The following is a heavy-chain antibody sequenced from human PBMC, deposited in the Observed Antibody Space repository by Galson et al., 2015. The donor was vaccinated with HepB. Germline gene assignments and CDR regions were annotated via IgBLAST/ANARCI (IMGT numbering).Heavy chain of an antibody. J-gene: IGHJ5*02. CDR1: GGTFSSYA. D-gene: IGHD3-10*01. V-gene: IGHV1-69*13. CDR3: ARDRADYYNTNWFDP. Sequence: SVKVSCKASGGTFSSYAISWVRQAPGQGLGWMGGIIPIFGTANYAQKFQGRVTITADESTSTAYMELSSLRSEDTAVYYCARDRADYYNTNWFDPWGQGTLVTVSS. CDR2: IIPIFGTA.